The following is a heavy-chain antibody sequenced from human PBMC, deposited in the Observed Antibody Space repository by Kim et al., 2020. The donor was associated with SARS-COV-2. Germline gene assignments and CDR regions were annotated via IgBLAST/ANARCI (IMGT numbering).Heavy chain of an antibody. CDR2: IYGGGST. CDR3: ARDRIVGAWGVFDY. CDR1: GLTVSSSY. Sequence: GGSLRLSCAASGLTVSSSYMSWVRQAPGKGLEWVSVIYGGGSTYYADSVKGRFTISRDNFKNTLYLQMNSLRAEDTAVYYCARDRIVGAWGVFDYWGQGSLVTVSS. V-gene: IGHV3-66*01. D-gene: IGHD1-26*01. J-gene: IGHJ4*02.